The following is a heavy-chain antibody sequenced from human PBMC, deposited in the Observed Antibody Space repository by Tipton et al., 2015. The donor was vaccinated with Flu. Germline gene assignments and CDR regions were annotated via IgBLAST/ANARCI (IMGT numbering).Heavy chain of an antibody. Sequence: GSLRLSCEASGFIFSDFGMSWVRQAPGKGLEWVAGTSAGGFDKYYALSVSGRFSILKDNFKNTVYLQMNDLRHDDSAVYFCAKEPLKIASSHFDFWGQGTLVKVSS. V-gene: IGHV3-23*01. CDR1: GFIFSDFG. D-gene: IGHD2-21*01. CDR3: AKEPLKIASSHFDF. J-gene: IGHJ4*02. CDR2: TSAGGFDK.